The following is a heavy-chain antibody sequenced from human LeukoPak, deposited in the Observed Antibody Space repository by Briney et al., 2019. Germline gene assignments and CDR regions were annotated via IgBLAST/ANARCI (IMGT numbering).Heavy chain of an antibody. CDR1: GFTFSSYS. CDR3: AKVRGGGDWDFFDS. Sequence: GGSLRLSCAASGFTFSSYSMNWVRRAPGKGLEWISYISNSNSTIYYADSVKGRFTISRDNAKNSLYLQMNSLRTEDTALYFCAKVRGGGDWDFFDSWGLGTLVTVSS. D-gene: IGHD2-21*02. V-gene: IGHV3-48*01. J-gene: IGHJ4*02. CDR2: ISNSNSTI.